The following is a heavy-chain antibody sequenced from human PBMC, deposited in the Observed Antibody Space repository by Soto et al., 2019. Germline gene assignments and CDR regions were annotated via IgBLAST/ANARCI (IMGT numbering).Heavy chain of an antibody. J-gene: IGHJ4*02. Sequence: QVTLKESGPVLVEPTETLTLTCTVSGFSLSNARMGVSWIRQPPGKALEWLAHIFSNDEKSYSTSLKSRLTTSKDTSKSQVVLTMTNMDPVDTATYYCARISYDSSGYYRYYFDYWGQGTLVTVSS. CDR3: ARISYDSSGYYRYYFDY. D-gene: IGHD3-22*01. CDR1: GFSLSNARMG. V-gene: IGHV2-26*01. CDR2: IFSNDEK.